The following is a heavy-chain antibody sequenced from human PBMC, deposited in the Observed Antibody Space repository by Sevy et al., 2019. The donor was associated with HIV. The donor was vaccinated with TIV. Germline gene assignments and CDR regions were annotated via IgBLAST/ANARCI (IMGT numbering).Heavy chain of an antibody. Sequence: GGSLRLSCAASGFTFSSYWMSWVRQAPGKGLEWVANINQDGSEKHYVDSVKGRFTISRDNPKNSLYLQMNSLRAEDTAVYYCARGYGSGSYYDYWGQGTLVTVSS. V-gene: IGHV3-7*04. D-gene: IGHD3-10*01. CDR1: GFTFSSYW. J-gene: IGHJ4*02. CDR2: INQDGSEK. CDR3: ARGYGSGSYYDY.